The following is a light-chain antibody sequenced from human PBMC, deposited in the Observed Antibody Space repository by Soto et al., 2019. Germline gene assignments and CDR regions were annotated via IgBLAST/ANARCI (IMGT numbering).Light chain of an antibody. CDR2: LNSDGSH. Sequence: QRVLTQSPSASASLGASVKLTCTLSSGHSSYAIAWHQQQPEKGPRYLMKLNSDGSHSKGDGIPDRFSGSSSGAERYLTISSLQSEDEADYYCQTWGTGFWVFGGGTKVTVL. V-gene: IGLV4-69*01. CDR3: QTWGTGFWV. CDR1: SGHSSYA. J-gene: IGLJ3*02.